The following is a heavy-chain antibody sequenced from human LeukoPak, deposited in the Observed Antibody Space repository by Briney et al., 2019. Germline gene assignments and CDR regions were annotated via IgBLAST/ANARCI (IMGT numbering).Heavy chain of an antibody. J-gene: IGHJ4*02. CDR1: GFTFSSYD. Sequence: GGSLRLSCAASGFTFSSYDVRWVRQAPGKGLEWVSGISGSGGSTYYADSVKGRFTISRDNSKNTLYLQMNSLRAEDTAVYYCAKLGDSSGHLAWLDYWGQGTLVTVSS. V-gene: IGHV3-23*01. D-gene: IGHD3-22*01. CDR3: AKLGDSSGHLAWLDY. CDR2: ISGSGGST.